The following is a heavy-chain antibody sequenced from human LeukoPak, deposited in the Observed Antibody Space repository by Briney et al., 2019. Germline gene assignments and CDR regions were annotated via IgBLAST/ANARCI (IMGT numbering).Heavy chain of an antibody. V-gene: IGHV3-23*01. D-gene: IGHD2-2*01. Sequence: GGSLRLSCAASGFTFSRYAMSWVRQAPGKGLEWVSAISGSGGSTYYADSVKGRFTISRDNSKNTLYLQMNSLRAEDTAVYYCANEYCRSSGCYLYYFDYWGQGTLVTVSS. CDR1: GFTFSRYA. CDR2: ISGSGGST. CDR3: ANEYCRSSGCYLYYFDY. J-gene: IGHJ4*02.